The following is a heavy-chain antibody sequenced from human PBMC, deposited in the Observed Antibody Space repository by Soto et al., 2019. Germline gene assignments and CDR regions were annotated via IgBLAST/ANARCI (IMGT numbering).Heavy chain of an antibody. V-gene: IGHV1-46*01. D-gene: IGHD3-10*01. Sequence: ASVKVSCKASGGTFSSYAISWVRQAPGQGLEWMGGINPSGGSTSYAQKFQGRVTMTRDTSTSTVYMELSSLRSEDTAVYYCARFTGYYYYYGMDVWGQGTTVTVSS. CDR2: INPSGGST. CDR1: GGTFSSYA. J-gene: IGHJ6*02. CDR3: ARFTGYYYYYGMDV.